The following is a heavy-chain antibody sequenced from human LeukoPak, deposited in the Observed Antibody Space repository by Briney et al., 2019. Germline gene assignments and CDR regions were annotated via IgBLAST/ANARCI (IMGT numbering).Heavy chain of an antibody. CDR2: ISAYNGNT. Sequence: ASVKVSCKASGYTFTSYGISWVRQAPGQGLEWMGWISAYNGNTNYAQKLQGRVTMTTDTSTSTAYMELRSLRSDDTAVYYCARIPSLSKWEPNNNFDYWSQGTLVTVSS. D-gene: IGHD1-26*01. V-gene: IGHV1-18*01. CDR1: GYTFTSYG. J-gene: IGHJ4*02. CDR3: ARIPSLSKWEPNNNFDY.